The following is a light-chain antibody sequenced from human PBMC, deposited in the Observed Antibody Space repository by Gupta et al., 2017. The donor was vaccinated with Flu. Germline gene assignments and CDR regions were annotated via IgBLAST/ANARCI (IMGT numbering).Light chain of an antibody. CDR3: MHSTRWPWT. V-gene: IGKV2-30*01. Sequence: DAVMTQSPLSLPVTLGQPASISCRSSESLFYSDGDSYVSWFHQRPGQSPRRLIYKASNRDSGVPDRISGSGSGTDFTLTISRLEAEDVGVYYCMHSTRWPWTFGHGTKVEI. J-gene: IGKJ1*01. CDR2: KAS. CDR1: ESLFYSDGDSY.